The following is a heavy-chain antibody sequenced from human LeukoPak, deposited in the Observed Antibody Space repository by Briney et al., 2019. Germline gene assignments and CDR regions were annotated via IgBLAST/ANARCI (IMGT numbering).Heavy chain of an antibody. Sequence: GGSLRLSCAASGLIISSNYMSWVSQAPGKGLEWDSDIYSDGSSYYAEYVKGRFSISRDKYKDTFYLQVNSLRAEDTAVYYFARGAGVAYPFYYWGQGTLVTVSS. CDR2: IYSDGSS. V-gene: IGHV3-53*01. CDR3: ARGAGVAYPFYY. D-gene: IGHD3-3*01. CDR1: GLIISSNY. J-gene: IGHJ4*02.